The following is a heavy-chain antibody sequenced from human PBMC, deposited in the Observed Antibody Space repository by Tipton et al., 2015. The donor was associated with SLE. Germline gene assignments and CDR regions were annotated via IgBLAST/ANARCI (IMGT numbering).Heavy chain of an antibody. V-gene: IGHV4-38-2*01. CDR2: IYHSGST. J-gene: IGHJ6*03. CDR1: GFIFSDND. Sequence: LRLSCAASGFIFSDNDMSWIRQAPGKGLEWIGSIYHSGSTYYNPSLKSRVTISVDTSKNQFSLKLSSVTAADTAVYYCARGSTVTTFYYYYYMDVWGKGTTVTVSS. D-gene: IGHD4-11*01. CDR3: ARGSTVTTFYYYYYMDV.